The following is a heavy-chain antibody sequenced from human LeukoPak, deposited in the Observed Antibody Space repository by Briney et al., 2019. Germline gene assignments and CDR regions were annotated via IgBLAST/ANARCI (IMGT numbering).Heavy chain of an antibody. CDR3: ATQKRGSSRPYYFDY. J-gene: IGHJ4*02. CDR2: ISTSGGST. Sequence: PVGSLRLSCAPSGFTFSSYVMSSVRQAPGKGLEWGSTISTSGGSTYYADSVRGRFTFSRDISKSTLYLQMNSLRAEDTAVYYCATQKRGSSRPYYFDYWGQGTLVAVSS. V-gene: IGHV3-23*01. CDR1: GFTFSSYV. D-gene: IGHD3-16*02.